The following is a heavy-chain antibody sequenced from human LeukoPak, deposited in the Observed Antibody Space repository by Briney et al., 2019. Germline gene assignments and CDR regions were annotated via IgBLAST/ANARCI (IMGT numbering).Heavy chain of an antibody. V-gene: IGHV3-30*04. CDR2: ISYDGSNK. D-gene: IGHD3-10*02. CDR1: GFTFSSYA. J-gene: IGHJ6*04. Sequence: GGSLRLSCAASGFTFSSYAMHWVRQAPGKGLEWVAVISYDGSNKYYADSVKGRFTISRDNSKNPLYLQMNSLRAEDTAVYYCAELGITMIGGVWGKGTTVTISS. CDR3: AELGITMIGGV.